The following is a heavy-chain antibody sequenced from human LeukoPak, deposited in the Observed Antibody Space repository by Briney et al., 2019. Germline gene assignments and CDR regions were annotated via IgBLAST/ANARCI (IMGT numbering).Heavy chain of an antibody. CDR3: AREKERWLQLVD. V-gene: IGHV4-30-4*08. D-gene: IGHD5-24*01. CDR1: GGSISSGDYY. Sequence: SQTLSLTCTVSGGSISSGDYYWSWTRQPPGKGLEWIGYIYYSGSTYYNPSLKSRVTISVDTSKNQFSLKLSSVTAADTAVYYCAREKERWLQLVDWGQGTLVTVSS. CDR2: IYYSGST. J-gene: IGHJ4*02.